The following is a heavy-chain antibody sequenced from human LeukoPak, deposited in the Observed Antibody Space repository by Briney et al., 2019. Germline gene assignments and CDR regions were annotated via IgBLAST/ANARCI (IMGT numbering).Heavy chain of an antibody. CDR2: INPNSGGT. D-gene: IGHD6-19*01. Sequence: ASVKVSCKSSGYTFTVYYMHWVRQAPGQGLEWMGWINPNSGGTNYAQKFQGRVTMTRDTSISTAYMELSRLRSDDTAVYYCARTQQWLVYDYWGQGTLVTVSS. J-gene: IGHJ4*02. V-gene: IGHV1-2*02. CDR1: GYTFTVYY. CDR3: ARTQQWLVYDY.